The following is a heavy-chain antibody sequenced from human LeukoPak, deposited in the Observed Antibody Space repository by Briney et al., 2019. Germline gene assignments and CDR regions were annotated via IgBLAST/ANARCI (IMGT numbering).Heavy chain of an antibody. CDR3: ARDIISEYSKSHSHFDP. J-gene: IGHJ5*02. CDR2: IYYRGST. D-gene: IGHD5-18*01. CDR1: GGSLSSQY. Sequence: SETLSLTCTVSGGSLSSQYWSWIRQPPGKGLEWIGYIYYRGSTSYNPSLKSRVTISVDTSKNQFPLRLNSVTAADTAVYYCARDIISEYSKSHSHFDPWGQGTLVTVSS. V-gene: IGHV4-59*11.